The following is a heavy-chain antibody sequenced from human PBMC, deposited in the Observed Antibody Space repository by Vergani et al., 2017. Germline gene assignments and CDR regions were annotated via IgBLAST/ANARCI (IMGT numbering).Heavy chain of an antibody. Sequence: QLQLQESDPGLVKPSETLSLTCTVSGGPIRSTFYYWGWIRQPPGKGLEWIGTIYYSGSTYYNPSLKSRVTISVDTSKNQFSLKLNSVTAADTAVYYCATGAGPFDIWGQGTLVTVSS. D-gene: IGHD7-27*01. CDR2: IYYSGST. CDR3: ATGAGPFDI. V-gene: IGHV4-39*01. CDR1: GGPIRSTFYY. J-gene: IGHJ4*02.